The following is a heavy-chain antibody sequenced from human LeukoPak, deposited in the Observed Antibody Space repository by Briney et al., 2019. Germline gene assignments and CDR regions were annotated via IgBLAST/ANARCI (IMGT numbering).Heavy chain of an antibody. Sequence: SETLSLTCTVSGGSISSYYWSWIRQPPGKGLELIGYIYYSGSTNDNPSPKRRVNISVDPSKNQFSMKLRSVTGADTAVYYCARPAARYGSWSVVDYWGQGTLVTV. J-gene: IGHJ4*02. D-gene: IGHD6-13*01. CDR1: GGSISSYY. V-gene: IGHV4-59*08. CDR3: ARPAARYGSWSVVDY. CDR2: IYYSGST.